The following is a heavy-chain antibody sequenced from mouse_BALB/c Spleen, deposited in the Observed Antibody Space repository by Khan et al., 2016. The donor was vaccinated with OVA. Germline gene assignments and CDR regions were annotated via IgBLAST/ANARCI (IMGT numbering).Heavy chain of an antibody. V-gene: IGHV5-6*01. CDR3: ARLAYYYDSEGFAY. J-gene: IGHJ3*01. Sequence: VQLKQSGGDLVKPGGSLKLSCAASGFTFSTYGMSWVRQTPDKRLEWVATVSSGGHYTYYPDTVKGRFTISRANAKNPLYLQMSSLKSEDTAMFYCARLAYYYDSEGFAYWGQGTLVTVSA. CDR1: GFTFSTYG. D-gene: IGHD1-1*01. CDR2: VSSGGHYT.